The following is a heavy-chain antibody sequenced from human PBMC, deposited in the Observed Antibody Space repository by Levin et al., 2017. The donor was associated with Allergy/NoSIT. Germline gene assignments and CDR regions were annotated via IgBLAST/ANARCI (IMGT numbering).Heavy chain of an antibody. CDR3: AKIPVYGDFWSGLVDAFDI. CDR2: ISYDGSNK. D-gene: IGHD3-3*01. J-gene: IGHJ3*02. V-gene: IGHV3-30*18. Sequence: GESLKISCAASGFTFSSYGMHWVRQAPGKGLEWVAVISYDGSNKYYADSVKGRFTISRDNSKNTLYLQMNSLRAEDTAVYYCAKIPVYGDFWSGLVDAFDIWGQGTMVTVSS. CDR1: GFTFSSYG.